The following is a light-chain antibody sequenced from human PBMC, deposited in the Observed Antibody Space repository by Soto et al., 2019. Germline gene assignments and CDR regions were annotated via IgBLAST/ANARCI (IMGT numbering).Light chain of an antibody. CDR1: SRDVGGYTH. Sequence: QSALTQPASVSGSPGQSITISCTGTSRDVGGYTHVSWYQQHPGKAPKLLIYEVFNRPSGISNRFSASKSGNTASLTISGLQAEDEADDYCSSYTTSTTWVFGGGTKLTVL. V-gene: IGLV2-14*01. J-gene: IGLJ3*02. CDR3: SSYTTSTTWV. CDR2: EVF.